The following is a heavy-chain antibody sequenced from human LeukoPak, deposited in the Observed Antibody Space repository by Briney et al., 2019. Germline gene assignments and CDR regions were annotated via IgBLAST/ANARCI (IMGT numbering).Heavy chain of an antibody. Sequence: GGSLRPSCAASGFTFSSYSMNWVRQAPGKGLEWVSSISSSSSYIYYADSVKGRFTISRDNAKNSLYLQMNSLRAEDTAVYYCARGSGPSAFDIWGQGTMVTVSS. V-gene: IGHV3-21*01. CDR3: ARGSGPSAFDI. CDR1: GFTFSSYS. CDR2: ISSSSSYI. D-gene: IGHD3-10*01. J-gene: IGHJ3*02.